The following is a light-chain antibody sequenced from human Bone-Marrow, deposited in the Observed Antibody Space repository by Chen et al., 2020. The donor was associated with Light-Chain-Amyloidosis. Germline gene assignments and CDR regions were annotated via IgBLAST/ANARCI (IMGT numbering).Light chain of an antibody. CDR2: EDD. V-gene: IGLV6-57*01. J-gene: IGLJ3*02. CDR1: SGSIATNA. CDR3: QSYQGSSQGV. Sequence: NFMLPQPHSVSDSPGKTVIISCTRSSGSIATNAVQWYQQRPGSSPTTVIYEDDQRPSGVPDRFSGSIDRSSNAASLTISGLKTEDEADYYCQSYQGSSQGVFGGGTKLTVL.